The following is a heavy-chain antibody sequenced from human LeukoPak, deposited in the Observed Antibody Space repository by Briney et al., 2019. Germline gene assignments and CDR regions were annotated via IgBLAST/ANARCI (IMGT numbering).Heavy chain of an antibody. CDR2: ICYSGST. CDR3: ARRRYYDTLTGYYKGAFDI. V-gene: IGHV4-30-4*08. D-gene: IGHD3-9*01. Sequence: SQTLSLTCTVSGGSISSGDYYWSWIRQPPGKGLEWIGYICYSGSTYYNPSLKSRVTISVDTSKNQFSLKLSSVTAADTAVYYCARRRYYDTLTGYYKGAFDIWGQGTMVTVSS. CDR1: GGSISSGDYY. J-gene: IGHJ3*02.